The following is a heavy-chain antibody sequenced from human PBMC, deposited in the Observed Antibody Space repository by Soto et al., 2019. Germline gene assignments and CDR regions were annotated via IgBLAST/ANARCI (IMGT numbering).Heavy chain of an antibody. Sequence: QVQLVESGGGVVQPGRSLRLSCAASGFTFSSYGMHWVRQAPGKGLEWVAVIWYDGSNKYYADSVKGRFTISRDNSKNTLYLQMNSLRAEDTAVYYWACIAAAGGEAFDIWGQGTMVTVSS. J-gene: IGHJ3*02. CDR2: IWYDGSNK. D-gene: IGHD6-13*01. V-gene: IGHV3-33*01. CDR1: GFTFSSYG. CDR3: ACIAAAGGEAFDI.